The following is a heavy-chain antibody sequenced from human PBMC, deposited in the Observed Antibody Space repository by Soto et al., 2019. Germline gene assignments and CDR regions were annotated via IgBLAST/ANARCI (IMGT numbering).Heavy chain of an antibody. Sequence: GGSLRLSCAASGFTFSSYAMSWVRQAPGKGLEWVSAISGSGGSTYYADSVKGRFTISRDNSKNTLYLQMNSLRAEDTAVYYCARDSDYYGSGSYYSPFDYWGQGTLVTVSS. CDR1: GFTFSSYA. CDR3: ARDSDYYGSGSYYSPFDY. V-gene: IGHV3-23*01. D-gene: IGHD3-10*01. J-gene: IGHJ4*02. CDR2: ISGSGGST.